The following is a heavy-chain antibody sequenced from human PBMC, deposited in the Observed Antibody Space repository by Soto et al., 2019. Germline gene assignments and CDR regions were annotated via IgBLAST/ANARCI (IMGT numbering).Heavy chain of an antibody. CDR2: ISGTINST. D-gene: IGHD2-2*01. CDR3: AKGSCSTTTCSRGYFDY. J-gene: IGHJ4*02. CDR1: GFTFSSYA. V-gene: IGHV3-23*01. Sequence: EVQLLESGGGLVQPGGSLRLSCAASGFTFSSYAMSWVRQAPGKGLEWVSGISGTINSTYYADSVKGRFTISRDNSQNTLYLQMNSLRADDTAVYYCAKGSCSTTTCSRGYFDYWGRGTLVTVSS.